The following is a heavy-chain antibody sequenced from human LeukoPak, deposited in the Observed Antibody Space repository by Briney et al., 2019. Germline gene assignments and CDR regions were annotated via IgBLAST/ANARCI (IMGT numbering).Heavy chain of an antibody. D-gene: IGHD2-21*02. J-gene: IGHJ4*02. Sequence: AASVKVSCKASGYTFTSYAMHWVRQAPGQRLEWMGWTNAGNGNTKYSQKFQGRVTITRDTSASTAYMELSSLRSEDTAVYYCARGAGGHYPYYFDYWGQGTLVTVSS. CDR1: GYTFTSYA. CDR2: TNAGNGNT. CDR3: ARGAGGHYPYYFDY. V-gene: IGHV1-3*01.